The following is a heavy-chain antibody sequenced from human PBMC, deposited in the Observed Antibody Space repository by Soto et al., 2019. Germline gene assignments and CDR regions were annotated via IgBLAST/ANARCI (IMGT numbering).Heavy chain of an antibody. V-gene: IGHV3-23*01. J-gene: IGHJ6*02. CDR1: GFTFSSYA. Sequence: EVQLLESGGGLVQPGGSLRLSCAASGFTFSSYAMSWVRQAPGKGLEWVSAISGSGGSTYYADSVKGRFTISRDNSKNTLYLQMNSLRAEDTAVYYCAKDPWGGYYYYYYGMYVWGQGTTVTVSS. CDR3: AKDPWGGYYYYYYGMYV. D-gene: IGHD3-3*01. CDR2: ISGSGGST.